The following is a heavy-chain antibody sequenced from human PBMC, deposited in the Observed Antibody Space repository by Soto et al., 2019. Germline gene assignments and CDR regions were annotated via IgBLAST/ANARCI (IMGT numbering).Heavy chain of an antibody. D-gene: IGHD1-26*01. CDR2: ISYDGSNK. V-gene: IGHV3-30*18. J-gene: IGHJ4*02. CDR1: GFTFSSYG. Sequence: QVQLVESGGGVVQPGRSLRLSCAASGFTFSSYGMHWVRQAPGKGLEWVALISYDGSNKYYADSVKGRFTISRDNSKNTLYLQMNGLRAEDTAVYFWAKDRTIAGSCLLDDSWGQGTLVTVSS. CDR3: AKDRTIAGSCLLDDS.